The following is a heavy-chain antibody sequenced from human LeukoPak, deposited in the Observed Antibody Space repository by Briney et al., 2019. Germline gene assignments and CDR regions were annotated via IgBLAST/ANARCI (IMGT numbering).Heavy chain of an antibody. CDR3: ARDHSEPGVFFDS. CDR2: ISDSGGST. Sequence: GGSLRLSCAASGFSFSNAWMSWVRQAPGKGLEWVSGISDSGGSTYYADSVKGRFTISRDNSKNTLYLQTKSLRAEDTAVYYCARDHSEPGVFFDSWGQGTLVTVSS. CDR1: GFSFSNAW. D-gene: IGHD1-14*01. V-gene: IGHV3-23*01. J-gene: IGHJ4*02.